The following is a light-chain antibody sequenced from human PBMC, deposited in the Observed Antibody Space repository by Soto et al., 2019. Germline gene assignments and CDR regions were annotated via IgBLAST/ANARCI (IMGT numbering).Light chain of an antibody. CDR1: ESLIGW. CDR3: QQYKSYPWT. Sequence: DIQLTQSPSTLSASVGDTVTISCRASESLIGWLAWYQQRPGSAPKLLIYDASSLEGGVPSRSTGDGSGTEFSLTIASLQPDDFGTYYCQQYKSYPWTFGQGTKVDLK. J-gene: IGKJ1*01. V-gene: IGKV1-5*01. CDR2: DAS.